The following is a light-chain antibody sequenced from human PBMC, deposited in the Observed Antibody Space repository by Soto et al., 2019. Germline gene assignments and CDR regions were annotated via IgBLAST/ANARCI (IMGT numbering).Light chain of an antibody. CDR3: QSYDSSLSGWV. Sequence: QSVLRQPPSVSGAPGQRVTISCTGSSSNIGAGYDVHWYQQLPGTAPKLLIQGNSNRPSGVPDRFSGSKSGTSASLAITGLQAEDEADYYCQSYDSSLSGWVFGGGTKLTVL. V-gene: IGLV1-40*01. J-gene: IGLJ3*02. CDR2: GNS. CDR1: SSNIGAGYD.